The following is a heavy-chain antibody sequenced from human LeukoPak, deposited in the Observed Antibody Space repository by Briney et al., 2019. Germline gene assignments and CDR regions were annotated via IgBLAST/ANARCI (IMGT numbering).Heavy chain of an antibody. D-gene: IGHD3-22*01. CDR1: GGSISSSSYY. V-gene: IGHV4-39*07. CDR3: AREASYDSSGYYSFDP. Sequence: SETLSLTCTVSGGSISSSSYYWGWIRQPPGKGLEWIGSIYYSGSTNYNPSLKSRVTISVDTSKNQFSLKLSSVTAADTAVYYCAREASYDSSGYYSFDPWGQGTLVTVSS. CDR2: IYYSGST. J-gene: IGHJ5*02.